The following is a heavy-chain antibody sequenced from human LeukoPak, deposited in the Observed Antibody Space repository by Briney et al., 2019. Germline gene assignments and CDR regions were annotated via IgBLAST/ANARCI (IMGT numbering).Heavy chain of an antibody. CDR3: ARSQRFLEWLSPSFDY. Sequence: APVKVSCKASGYTFTGYYMHWVRQAPAQGLEWMGWINPNSGGTNYAQKFQGRVTMTRDTSISTAYMELSRLRSDDTAVYYCARSQRFLEWLSPSFDYWGQGTLVTVSS. V-gene: IGHV1-2*02. CDR2: INPNSGGT. J-gene: IGHJ4*02. D-gene: IGHD3-3*01. CDR1: GYTFTGYY.